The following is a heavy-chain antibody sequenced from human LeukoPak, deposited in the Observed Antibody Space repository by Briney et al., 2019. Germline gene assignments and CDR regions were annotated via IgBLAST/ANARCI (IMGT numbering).Heavy chain of an antibody. Sequence: PGESLKISCKGSGYTFTNSWIVWVRQMPGKGLEWMGIIYPGDSDTRYSPSFQGQVTISADKSISTAYVQWSSLKASDSAIYYCATAVAQTHAFDFWGQGTMVTASS. V-gene: IGHV5-51*01. CDR3: ATAVAQTHAFDF. J-gene: IGHJ3*01. D-gene: IGHD4-23*01. CDR1: GYTFTNSW. CDR2: IYPGDSDT.